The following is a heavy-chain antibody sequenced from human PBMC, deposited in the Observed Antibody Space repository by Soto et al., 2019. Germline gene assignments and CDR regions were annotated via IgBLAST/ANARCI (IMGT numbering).Heavy chain of an antibody. Sequence: SETLSLTCTASGGSISSSNYYWGWIRQPPGKGLEWIVSIYYSGTTYYNPSLKSRVTISVDTSKNQLSLKLRSVTAADTAVYYCARGGITIFGVVIGRFDYYGMEVWGQGTTVTVSS. CDR1: GGSISSSNYY. CDR2: IYYSGTT. CDR3: ARGGITIFGVVIGRFDYYGMEV. D-gene: IGHD3-3*01. J-gene: IGHJ6*02. V-gene: IGHV4-39*01.